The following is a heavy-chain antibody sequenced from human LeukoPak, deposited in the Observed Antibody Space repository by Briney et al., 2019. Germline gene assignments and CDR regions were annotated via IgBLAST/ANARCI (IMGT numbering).Heavy chain of an antibody. J-gene: IGHJ4*02. CDR1: GFTFSSSW. Sequence: PGGSLRLSCAASGFTFSSSWMYWVRQAPGKGLVWVSRINSDESITTYADSVKGRFTISRDNAKNSLYLQMNSLRAEDTAVYYCARARSSSSWYSDYWGQGTLVTVSS. D-gene: IGHD6-13*01. CDR2: INSDESIT. CDR3: ARARSSSSWYSDY. V-gene: IGHV3-74*01.